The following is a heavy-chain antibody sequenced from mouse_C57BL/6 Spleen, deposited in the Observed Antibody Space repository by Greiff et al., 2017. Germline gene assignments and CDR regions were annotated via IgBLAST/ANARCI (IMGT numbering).Heavy chain of an antibody. V-gene: IGHV14-4*01. Sequence: EVHLVESGAELVRPGASVKLSCTASGFNIKDDYMHWVKQRPEQGLEWIGWIDPENGDTEYASKFQGKATITADTSSNTAYLQLSSLTSEDTAVYYCTTGGYYAMDYWGQGTSVTVSS. CDR3: TTGGYYAMDY. CDR2: IDPENGDT. J-gene: IGHJ4*01. CDR1: GFNIKDDY.